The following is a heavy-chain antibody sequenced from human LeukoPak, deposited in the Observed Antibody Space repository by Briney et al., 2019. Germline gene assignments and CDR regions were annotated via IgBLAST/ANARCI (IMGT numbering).Heavy chain of an antibody. J-gene: IGHJ4*02. CDR2: IIPIFGTA. V-gene: IGHV1-69*01. Sequence: GGSLRLSCAASGFTFSSYAISWVRQAPGQGLEWMGGIIPIFGTANYAQKFQGRVTITADESTSTAYMELSSLRSEDTAVYYCASGPPIVVVVPAARAYFDYWGQGTLVTVSS. D-gene: IGHD2-2*01. CDR1: GFTFSSYA. CDR3: ASGPPIVVVVPAARAYFDY.